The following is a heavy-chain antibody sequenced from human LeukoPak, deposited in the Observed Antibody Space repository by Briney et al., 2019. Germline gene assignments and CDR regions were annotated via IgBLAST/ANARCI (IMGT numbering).Heavy chain of an antibody. CDR3: AREGPSVDWGAFDI. V-gene: IGHV3-23*01. D-gene: IGHD3-16*01. CDR1: GFTSSSYA. J-gene: IGHJ3*02. Sequence: GGSLRLSCAGSGFTSSSYALSWVRQAPGKGLDWVSGIGGGDGGTYYTDSVKGRFTIFRDISKNTLYLQMNSLRAEDTAVYYCAREGPSVDWGAFDIWGQGTMVTVSS. CDR2: IGGGDGGT.